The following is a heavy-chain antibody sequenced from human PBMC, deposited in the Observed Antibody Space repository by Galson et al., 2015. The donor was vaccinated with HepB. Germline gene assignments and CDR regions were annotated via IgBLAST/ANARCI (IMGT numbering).Heavy chain of an antibody. Sequence: SLRLSCAASEFTFSMYGMYWVRQAPGKGLGWVAAISYDSTGKYYADSVRGRFTISRDSSKNTLSLQLNDLRVDDTAVYYCAKQRPNYDHKGSIDYWGQGTLVIVSS. V-gene: IGHV3-30*18. CDR2: ISYDSTGK. CDR3: AKQRPNYDHKGSIDY. D-gene: IGHD3-16*01. CDR1: EFTFSMYG. J-gene: IGHJ4*02.